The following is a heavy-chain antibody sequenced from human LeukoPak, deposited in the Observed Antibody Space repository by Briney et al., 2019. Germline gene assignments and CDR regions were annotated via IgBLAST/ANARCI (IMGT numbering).Heavy chain of an antibody. CDR3: AKLPSMYCGGDCYTEYFQH. D-gene: IGHD2-21*02. J-gene: IGHJ1*01. V-gene: IGHV3-30*18. CDR2: ISYDGSNK. Sequence: PGRSLRLSCAASGFTFSSYGMHWVRQAPGKGLEGVAVISYDGSNKYYADSVKGRFTISRDNSKNTLYLQMNSLRAEDTAVYYCAKLPSMYCGGDCYTEYFQHWGQGTLVTVSS. CDR1: GFTFSSYG.